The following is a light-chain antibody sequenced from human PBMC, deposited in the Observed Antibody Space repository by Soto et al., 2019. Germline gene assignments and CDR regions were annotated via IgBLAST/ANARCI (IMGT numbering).Light chain of an antibody. J-gene: IGKJ1*01. Sequence: EIVLTQSPGTLSLSPGERATLSCRASQSLSSSQLAWYQQKPGQAPRLLIHDASSRATGISDRFTGSGSGTDFTLTITTLEPEDFAVYYCQQHDSSPWMFGQGTKVDIK. V-gene: IGKV3-20*01. CDR3: QQHDSSPWM. CDR1: QSLSSSQ. CDR2: DAS.